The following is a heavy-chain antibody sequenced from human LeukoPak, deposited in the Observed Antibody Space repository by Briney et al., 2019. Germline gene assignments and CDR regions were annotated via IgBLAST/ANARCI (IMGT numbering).Heavy chain of an antibody. J-gene: IGHJ4*02. Sequence: GGTLRLSCAASGFTFSSFGMSWVRQAPGKGLEWVGFIRSKAYGGTTEYAASVKGRFTISRDDSKSIAYLQMNSLKTEDTAVYYCTRDNDFTPYIFDYWGQGTLVTVSS. V-gene: IGHV3-49*04. CDR3: TRDNDFTPYIFDY. D-gene: IGHD2-21*02. CDR2: IRSKAYGGTT. CDR1: GFTFSSFG.